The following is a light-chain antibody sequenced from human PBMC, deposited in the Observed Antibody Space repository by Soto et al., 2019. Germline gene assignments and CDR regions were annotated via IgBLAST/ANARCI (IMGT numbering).Light chain of an antibody. V-gene: IGKV3-20*01. J-gene: IGKJ1*01. CDR3: HQYGSSPPT. CDR1: QSVSGNY. Sequence: ETVLTQSRCTLSFSPWETATLSCRSSQSVSGNYLAWYQQTPGQPPRLLMSGASNRAPGTPGGITGSGSGTFSPLTISRLEPEDFAVHYYHQYGSSPPTFGQVTKVDIK. CDR2: GAS.